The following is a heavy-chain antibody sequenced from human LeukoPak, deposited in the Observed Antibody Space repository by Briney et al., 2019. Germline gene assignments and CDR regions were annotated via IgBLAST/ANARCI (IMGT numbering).Heavy chain of an antibody. D-gene: IGHD2-2*01. CDR3: ALFCSSTSCYFQDWFDP. J-gene: IGHJ5*02. V-gene: IGHV1-8*01. CDR2: MNPNSGNT. CDR1: GYTFTSYD. Sequence: GASVKVSCKASGYTFTSYDINWVRQATGQGLEWMGWMNPNSGNTGYAQKFQGRVTMTRNTSISTAYMELSSLRSEDTAVYYCALFCSSTSCYFQDWFDPWGQGTLVTVSS.